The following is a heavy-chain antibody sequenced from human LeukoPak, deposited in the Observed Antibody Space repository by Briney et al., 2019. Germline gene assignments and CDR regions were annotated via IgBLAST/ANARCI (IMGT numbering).Heavy chain of an antibody. CDR2: ISSSSSYI. CDR1: TFSFSSYS. J-gene: IGHJ6*03. V-gene: IGHV3-21*01. CDR3: ARALPGYYDSRGRYYYMDV. Sequence: GGSLRLSCADSTFSFSSYSMNWVRQAPGKGLEWVSSISSSSSYIYYIDSVRGRFTISRDNAKNSLYLQMHSLRAEDTAVYYCARALPGYYDSRGRYYYMDVWGRGTTVTVSS. D-gene: IGHD3-22*01.